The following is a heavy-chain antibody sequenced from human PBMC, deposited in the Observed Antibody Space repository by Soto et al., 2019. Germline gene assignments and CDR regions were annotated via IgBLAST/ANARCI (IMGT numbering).Heavy chain of an antibody. CDR1: GFTFSRSN. D-gene: IGHD3-9*01. Sequence: SLRLSCAASGFTFSRSNLNWVRQAPGKGLEWISYISSSGSSRHYADSVRGRFTISRDNSKNTLYLQMNSLRAEDTAVYYCARAGGYYDILTGYYGYIDYWGQGTLVTVSS. V-gene: IGHV3-48*01. CDR3: ARAGGYYDILTGYYGYIDY. CDR2: ISSSGSSR. J-gene: IGHJ4*02.